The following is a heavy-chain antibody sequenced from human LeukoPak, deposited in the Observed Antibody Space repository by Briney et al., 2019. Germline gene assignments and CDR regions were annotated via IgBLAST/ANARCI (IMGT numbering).Heavy chain of an antibody. CDR3: AREVYCSGGSCYPGPFFDY. J-gene: IGHJ4*02. V-gene: IGHV3-7*01. Sequence: GGSLRLSCAASGFTFNNYWMTWVRQAPGKGLEWVANIKRDGSEKYYVDSVKGRFTISRDNAKNSLYLQMNSLRAEDTAVYYCAREVYCSGGSCYPGPFFDYWGQGTLVTVSS. CDR2: IKRDGSEK. D-gene: IGHD2-15*01. CDR1: GFTFNNYW.